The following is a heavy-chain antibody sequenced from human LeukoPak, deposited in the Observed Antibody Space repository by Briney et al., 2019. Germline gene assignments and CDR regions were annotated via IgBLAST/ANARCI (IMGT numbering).Heavy chain of an antibody. D-gene: IGHD2-15*01. Sequence: ASVKVSCKASGYTFTGYYMHWVRQAPGQRLEWMGWINAGNGNTKYSQKFQGRVTITRDTSASTAYMELSSLRSEDTAVYYCARDKCSGGSCYYFDYWGQGTLVTVSS. CDR3: ARDKCSGGSCYYFDY. J-gene: IGHJ4*02. CDR1: GYTFTGYY. V-gene: IGHV1-3*01. CDR2: INAGNGNT.